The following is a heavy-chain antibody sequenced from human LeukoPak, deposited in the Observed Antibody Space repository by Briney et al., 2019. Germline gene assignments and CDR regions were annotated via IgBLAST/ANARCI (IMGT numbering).Heavy chain of an antibody. Sequence: SETLSLTCTVSGGSTSGSSYYWGWIRQPPGKGLEWIGSIYYSGSTYYNPSLKSRVTISVDTSKNQFSLKLSSVTAADTAVYYCARPANGDYWYFDLWGRGTLVTVSS. V-gene: IGHV4-39*01. CDR3: ARPANGDYWYFDL. D-gene: IGHD4-17*01. J-gene: IGHJ2*01. CDR2: IYYSGST. CDR1: GGSTSGSSYY.